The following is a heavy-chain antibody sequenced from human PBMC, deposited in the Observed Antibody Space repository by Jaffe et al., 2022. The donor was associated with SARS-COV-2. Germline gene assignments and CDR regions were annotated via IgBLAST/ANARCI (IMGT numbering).Heavy chain of an antibody. CDR1: GYSFTSYW. CDR3: ASGNDYGVMRDAFDI. J-gene: IGHJ3*02. V-gene: IGHV5-10-1*03. CDR2: IDPSDSYT. D-gene: IGHD4-17*01. Sequence: EVQLVQSGAEVKKPGESLRISCKGSGYSFTSYWISWVRQMPGKGLEWMGRIDPSDSYTNYSPSFQGHVTISADKSISTAYLQWSSLKASDTAMYYCASGNDYGVMRDAFDIWGQGTMVTVSS.